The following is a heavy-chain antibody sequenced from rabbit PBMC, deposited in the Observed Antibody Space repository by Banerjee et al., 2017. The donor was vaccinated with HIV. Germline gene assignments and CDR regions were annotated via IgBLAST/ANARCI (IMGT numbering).Heavy chain of an antibody. CDR1: GLSFSSGYY. V-gene: IGHV1S40*01. Sequence: QSLEESGGDLVKPGASLTLTCTASGLSFSSGYYMCWVRQAPGKGLEWIGCIYAGSTGSTYYASWAKGRFTISKTSSTAVTLQMTSLTAADTATYFCARQSNLWGQGTLVTVS. CDR3: ARQSNL. CDR2: IYAGSTGST. J-gene: IGHJ4*01.